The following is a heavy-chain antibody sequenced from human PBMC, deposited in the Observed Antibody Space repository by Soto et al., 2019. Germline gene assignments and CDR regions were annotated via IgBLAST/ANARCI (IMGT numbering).Heavy chain of an antibody. Sequence: QVQLVESGGGVVQPGRSLRLSCAASGFTFSSYGMHWVRQAPGKGLEWVAVISYDGSNKYYADSVKGRFTISRDNSKNTLYLQMNSLRAEDTAVYYCAKDLALRYFDWSLGAFDIWGQGTMVTVSS. CDR3: AKDLALRYFDWSLGAFDI. D-gene: IGHD3-9*01. CDR2: ISYDGSNK. CDR1: GFTFSSYG. V-gene: IGHV3-30*18. J-gene: IGHJ3*02.